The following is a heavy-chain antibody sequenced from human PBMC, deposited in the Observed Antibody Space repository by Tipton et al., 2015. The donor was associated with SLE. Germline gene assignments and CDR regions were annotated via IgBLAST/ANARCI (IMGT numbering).Heavy chain of an antibody. V-gene: IGHV3-74*01. CDR1: GFTFSLRDYG. CDR2: INSDGSST. CDR3: AIGIPAQFDY. D-gene: IGHD1-26*01. J-gene: IGHJ4*02. Sequence: AVSGFTFSLRDYGMHWVRQAPGKGLVWVSRINSDGSSTSYADSVKGRFTISRDNAKNTLYLQMNSLRAEDTAVYYCAIGIPAQFDYWGQGTLVTVSS.